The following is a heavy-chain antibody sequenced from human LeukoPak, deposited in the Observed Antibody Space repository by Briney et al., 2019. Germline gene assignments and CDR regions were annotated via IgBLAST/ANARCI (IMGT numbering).Heavy chain of an antibody. CDR2: ISYDGSNK. D-gene: IGHD1-26*01. CDR1: GFTFSSYG. J-gene: IGHJ4*02. CDR3: AKDLRWELLEDFDY. V-gene: IGHV3-30*18. Sequence: GGSLRLSCAASGFTFSSYGMHWVRQAPGKGLEWVAVISYDGSNKYYADSVKGRFTISRDNSKNTLYLQMNSLRAEDTAVYYCAKDLRWELLEDFDYWGQGTLVTVSS.